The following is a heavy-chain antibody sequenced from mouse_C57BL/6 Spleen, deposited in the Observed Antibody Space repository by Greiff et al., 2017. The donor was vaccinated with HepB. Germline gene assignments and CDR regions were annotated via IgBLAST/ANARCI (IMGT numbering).Heavy chain of an antibody. D-gene: IGHD1-1*01. CDR2: IDPSDSYT. CDR1: GYTFTSYW. CDR3: ARRDLLTGAMDY. J-gene: IGHJ4*01. V-gene: IGHV1-69*01. Sequence: QVQLQQPGAELVMPGASVKLSCKASGYTFTSYWMHWVKQRPGQGLEWIGEIDPSDSYTNYNQKFKGKSTLTVDKSSSTAYMQLSSLTSEDSAVYYCARRDLLTGAMDYWGQGTSVTVSS.